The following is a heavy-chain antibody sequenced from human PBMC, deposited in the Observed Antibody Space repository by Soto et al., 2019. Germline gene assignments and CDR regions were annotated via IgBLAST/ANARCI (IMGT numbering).Heavy chain of an antibody. CDR1: GFTFDDYA. CDR3: AKDLGIAVAHYYYYYGMDV. D-gene: IGHD6-19*01. J-gene: IGHJ6*02. Sequence: GGSLRLSCAASGFTFDDYAMHWVRQAPGKGLEWVSLISWDGGSTYYADSVKGRFTISRDNSKNSLYLQTNSLRAEDTALYYCAKDLGIAVAHYYYYYGMDVWGQGTTVTVS. CDR2: ISWDGGST. V-gene: IGHV3-43D*04.